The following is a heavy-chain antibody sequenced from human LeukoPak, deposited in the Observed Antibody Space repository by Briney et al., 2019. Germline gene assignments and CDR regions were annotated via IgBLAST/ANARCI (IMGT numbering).Heavy chain of an antibody. Sequence: SETLSLTCTVSGGSISSHYWSWIRQPPGKGLEWIGYIYYSGSTNYNPSLKSRVTISVDTSKNQFSLKLCSVTAADTAVYYCARAESGYDTIDYWGQGTLVTVSS. J-gene: IGHJ4*02. D-gene: IGHD5-12*01. CDR1: GGSISSHY. V-gene: IGHV4-59*08. CDR2: IYYSGST. CDR3: ARAESGYDTIDY.